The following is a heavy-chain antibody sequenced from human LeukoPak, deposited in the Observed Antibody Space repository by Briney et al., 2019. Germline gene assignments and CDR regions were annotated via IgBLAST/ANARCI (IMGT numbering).Heavy chain of an antibody. D-gene: IGHD3-22*01. CDR2: IYYSGST. CDR1: GGSISSSSYY. V-gene: IGHV4-39*01. CDR3: ARHKRAKYSSGYSDY. J-gene: IGHJ4*02. Sequence: SETLSLTCTVSGGSISSSSYYWGWIRQPPGKGLEWIGSIYYSGSTYYNPSLKSRVTISVDTSKNQFSLKLSSVTAADTAVYYCARHKRAKYSSGYSDYWGRGTLVTVSS.